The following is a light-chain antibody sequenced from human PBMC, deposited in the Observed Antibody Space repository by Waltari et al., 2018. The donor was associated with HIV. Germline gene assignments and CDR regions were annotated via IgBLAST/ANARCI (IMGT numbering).Light chain of an antibody. CDR2: KDD. CDR3: QSYDNENPVL. Sequence: NFMLTQPHSVSESPGKTVTISCTRSSGSIANNYVQWYHPRPGRSPTTVIYKDDQRPSGVPDRFSGSIDSSSNSASLTISGLRPEDEADYYCQSYDNENPVLFGGGTKLTVL. V-gene: IGLV6-57*01. J-gene: IGLJ2*01. CDR1: SGSIANNY.